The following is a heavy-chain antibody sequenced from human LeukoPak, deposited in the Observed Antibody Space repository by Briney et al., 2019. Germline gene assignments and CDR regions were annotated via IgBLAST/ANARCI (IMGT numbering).Heavy chain of an antibody. Sequence: ASVKVSYKASGYTFTGYYMHWVRQAPGQGLEWMGWINPNSGGTNYAQKFQGRVTMTRDTSISTAYMELSRLRSDDTAVYYCARFTVVVPALGYMDVWGKGTTVTVSS. D-gene: IGHD2-2*01. V-gene: IGHV1-2*02. CDR2: INPNSGGT. CDR3: ARFTVVVPALGYMDV. CDR1: GYTFTGYY. J-gene: IGHJ6*03.